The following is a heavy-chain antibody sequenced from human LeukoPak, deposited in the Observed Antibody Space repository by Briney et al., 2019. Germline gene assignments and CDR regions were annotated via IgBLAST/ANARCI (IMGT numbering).Heavy chain of an antibody. CDR3: ARTAAAVSWYFDY. CDR1: GYSFTTYW. CDR2: IYAGDSDI. D-gene: IGHD6-13*01. Sequence: GESLKISCKGSGYSFTTYWIAWVRQMPGKSLEWMGIIYAGDSDIRYSPSLQGQVTISADKSISTAYLQWSSLKASDTAMYYCARTAAAVSWYFDYWGQGTLVTVSS. V-gene: IGHV5-51*01. J-gene: IGHJ4*02.